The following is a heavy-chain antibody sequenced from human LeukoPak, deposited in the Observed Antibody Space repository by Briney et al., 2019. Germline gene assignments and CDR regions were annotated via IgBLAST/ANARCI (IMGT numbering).Heavy chain of an antibody. CDR2: ISGSGGST. CDR3: AKVNGILVGGGADY. Sequence: GGSLRLSCAASGFTFSSYAMSWVRQAPGKGLEWVSAISGSGGSTYYADSVKGRFTISRDNSKNTLYLQMNSLRAEDTAVYYCAKVNGILVGGGADYWAREPWSPSPQ. J-gene: IGHJ4*02. CDR1: GFTFSSYA. D-gene: IGHD1-26*01. V-gene: IGHV3-23*01.